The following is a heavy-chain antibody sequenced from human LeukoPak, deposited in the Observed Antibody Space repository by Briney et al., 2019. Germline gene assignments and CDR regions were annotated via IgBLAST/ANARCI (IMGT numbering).Heavy chain of an antibody. J-gene: IGHJ5*02. CDR3: AKGSYSSSWYNWFDP. Sequence: GRSLRLSCAASGFTFDDYAMHWVRQAPGKGREWVSGISWNSGSIGYADSVKGRFTISRDNAKNSLYLQMNSLRAEDTALYYCAKGSYSSSWYNWFDPWGQGTLVTVSS. D-gene: IGHD6-13*01. CDR2: ISWNSGSI. CDR1: GFTFDDYA. V-gene: IGHV3-9*01.